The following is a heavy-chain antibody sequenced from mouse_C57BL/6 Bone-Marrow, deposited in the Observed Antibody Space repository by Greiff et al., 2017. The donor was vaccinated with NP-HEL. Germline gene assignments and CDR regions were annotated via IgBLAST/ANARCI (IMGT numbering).Heavy chain of an antibody. CDR2: INPNYGTT. CDR3: ARTGFYFSHCYVEV. V-gene: IGHV1-39*01. Sequence: VQLQQSGPELVKPGASVKISCKASGYSFTDYNMNWVKQSNGKSLEWIGVINPNYGTTSYNQKFKGKATLTVDQSSSTAYMKLNSLTSVDSAVYYCARTGFYFSHCYVEVWGTGTTVTVSS. CDR1: GYSFTDYN. J-gene: IGHJ1*03. D-gene: IGHD2-3*01.